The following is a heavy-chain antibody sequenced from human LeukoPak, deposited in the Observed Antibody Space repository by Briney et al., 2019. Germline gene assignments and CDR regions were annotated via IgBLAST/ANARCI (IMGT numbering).Heavy chain of an antibody. V-gene: IGHV3-15*01. CDR1: GFTFSNAW. CDR3: TPDCSSTSCYQTPYYFDY. Sequence: GGSLRLSCAASGFTFSNAWMSWVRQAPGKGLEWVGRIKSKTDGGTTDYAAPVKGRFTISRDDSNNTLYLQMNSLKTEDTAVYYCTPDCSSTSCYQTPYYFDYWGQGTLVTVSS. J-gene: IGHJ4*02. CDR2: IKSKTDGGTT. D-gene: IGHD2-2*01.